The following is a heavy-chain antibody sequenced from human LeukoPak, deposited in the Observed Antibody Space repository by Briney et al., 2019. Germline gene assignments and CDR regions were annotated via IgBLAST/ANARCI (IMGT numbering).Heavy chain of an antibody. CDR2: FDPEDGET. D-gene: IGHD2-2*01. J-gene: IGHJ6*02. Sequence: ASVKVSCKVSGYTLTELSMHWVRQAPGKGLEWMGGFDPEDGETIYAQKVQGRVTITADESTSTAYMELSSLRSEDTAVYYCARDLYCSSTSCYASNYYYGMDVWGQGTTVTVSS. V-gene: IGHV1-24*01. CDR1: GYTLTELS. CDR3: ARDLYCSSTSCYASNYYYGMDV.